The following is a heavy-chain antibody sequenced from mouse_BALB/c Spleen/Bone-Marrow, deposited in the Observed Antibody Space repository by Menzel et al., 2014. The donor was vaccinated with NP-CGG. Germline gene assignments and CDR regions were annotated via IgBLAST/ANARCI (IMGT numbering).Heavy chain of an antibody. CDR3: ARWGRYLNFDY. D-gene: IGHD2-14*01. CDR1: GYSITSDYA. Sequence: ESGPGLVKPSQSLSLTCTVTGYSITSDYAWNWIRQFPGNKLEWMGYISYSGRTSHNPSLKSRISITRDTSKNQFFLQLNSVTTEDTATYYCARWGRYLNFDYWGQGTTLTVSS. J-gene: IGHJ2*01. CDR2: ISYSGRT. V-gene: IGHV3-2*02.